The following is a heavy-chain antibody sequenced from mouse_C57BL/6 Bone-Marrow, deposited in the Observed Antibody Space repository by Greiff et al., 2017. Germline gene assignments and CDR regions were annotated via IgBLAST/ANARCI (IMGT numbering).Heavy chain of an antibody. D-gene: IGHD1-1*01. J-gene: IGHJ3*01. V-gene: IGHV1-52*01. CDR1: GYTFTSYW. CDR3: ARLGYGYTVPFAY. Sequence: QVQLQQPGAELVRPGSSVKLSCKASGYTFTSYWMHWVKQRPIQGLEWIGNIDPSDSETHYNQKFKDKATLTVDKSSSTAYMQLSSLTSEDSAVXYCARLGYGYTVPFAYWGQGTLVTVSA. CDR2: IDPSDSET.